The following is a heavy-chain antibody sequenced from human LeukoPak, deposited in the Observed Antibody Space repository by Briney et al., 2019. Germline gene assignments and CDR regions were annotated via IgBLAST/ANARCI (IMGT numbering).Heavy chain of an antibody. D-gene: IGHD3-9*01. Sequence: PGGSLRLSCAAPGFTFSSYNMNWVRQSPGQGLEWVASTDTTSQYIFYPDSVKGRFTISRDNTRNSLYLQMHSLRAEDSGLYYCARSDRDSDWFIDDYWGQGTLVTVSS. CDR1: GFTFSSYN. CDR3: ARSDRDSDWFIDDY. CDR2: TDTTSQYI. V-gene: IGHV3-21*01. J-gene: IGHJ4*02.